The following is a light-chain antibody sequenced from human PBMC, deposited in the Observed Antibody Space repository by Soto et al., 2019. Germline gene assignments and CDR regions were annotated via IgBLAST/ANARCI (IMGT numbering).Light chain of an antibody. CDR3: QQYLTSPLT. CDR1: QSVGSTY. Sequence: IVLTQSPGTLSLSPGEGATLSCRASQSVGSTYLAWYQQKPGQAPRLLIYDASTRATGIPDRFSGSGSGTDFTLTISRLEPEDFAVFYCQQYLTSPLTFGGGTKVEI. V-gene: IGKV3-20*01. J-gene: IGKJ4*01. CDR2: DAS.